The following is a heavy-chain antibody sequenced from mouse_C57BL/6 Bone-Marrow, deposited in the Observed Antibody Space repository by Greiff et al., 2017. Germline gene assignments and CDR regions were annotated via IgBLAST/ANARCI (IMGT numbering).Heavy chain of an antibody. Sequence: VQGVESGAELMKPGASVKLSCKATGYTFTGYWIEWVKQRPGHGLEWIGEILPGSGSTNYNEKFKGKATFTADTSSNTAYMQLSSLTTEDSAIYYCASPPYDYDRGAWFAYWGQGTLVTVSA. D-gene: IGHD2-4*01. CDR2: ILPGSGST. J-gene: IGHJ3*01. CDR3: ASPPYDYDRGAWFAY. CDR1: GYTFTGYW. V-gene: IGHV1-9*01.